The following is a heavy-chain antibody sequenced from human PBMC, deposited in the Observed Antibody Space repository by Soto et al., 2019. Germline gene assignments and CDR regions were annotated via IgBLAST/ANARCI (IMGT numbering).Heavy chain of an antibody. V-gene: IGHV4-4*07. D-gene: IGHD1-1*01. Sequence: SETLSLTCTVSGASISGFYWSWIRKSAGKGLEWIGRIYATGTTDYNPSLKSRVMMSVDTSKKQFSLKLRSVTAADTAVYYCVRDGTKTLRDWFDPWGQGISVTV. CDR3: VRDGTKTLRDWFDP. CDR1: GASISGFY. CDR2: IYATGTT. J-gene: IGHJ5*02.